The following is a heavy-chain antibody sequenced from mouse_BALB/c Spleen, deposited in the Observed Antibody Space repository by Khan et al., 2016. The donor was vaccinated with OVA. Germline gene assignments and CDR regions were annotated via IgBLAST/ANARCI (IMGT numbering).Heavy chain of an antibody. Sequence: VQLQQSGPELVKPGASVKISCKASGYTFTDYNMDWVRQSHGKSLEWIGYIFPNNGDSGYNQKFKTKAALTVDSSSSTAFMELRSLTSEDSAVYYCTSSGYGAFGYWGRGTLVTVSA. CDR1: GYTFTDYN. CDR2: IFPNNGDS. CDR3: TSSGYGAFGY. J-gene: IGHJ3*01. V-gene: IGHV1S29*02. D-gene: IGHD3-1*01.